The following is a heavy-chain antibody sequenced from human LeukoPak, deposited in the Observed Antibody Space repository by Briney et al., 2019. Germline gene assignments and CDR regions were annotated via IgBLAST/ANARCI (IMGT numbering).Heavy chain of an antibody. CDR3: ARAMSFYYGSAFDY. D-gene: IGHD3-10*01. J-gene: IGHJ4*02. CDR2: ISSSGNTI. Sequence: GGSLRLSCEGSGFTFRRYSTHWVRQAPGKGLEWISYISSSGNTIYYADSVKGRYTISRDNGENSIYLQMNSLRAEDTAVYYCARAMSFYYGSAFDYWGQGTLVTVSS. CDR1: GFTFRRYS. V-gene: IGHV3-48*01.